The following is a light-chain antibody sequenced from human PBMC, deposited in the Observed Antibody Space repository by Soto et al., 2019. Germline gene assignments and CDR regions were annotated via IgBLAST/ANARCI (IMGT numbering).Light chain of an antibody. CDR1: SGDVGGYNY. Sequence: QSVLTQPASVSGSPGQSITISCIGTSGDVGGYNYVSWYQQHPGKAPELLIYEVSNRPSGVSNRFSGSTSGNTASLTISGLQAEDFAVYYCQQYNNWPPWTVGQGTK. CDR3: QQYNNWPPWT. V-gene: IGLV2-14*01. J-gene: IGLJ2*01. CDR2: EVS.